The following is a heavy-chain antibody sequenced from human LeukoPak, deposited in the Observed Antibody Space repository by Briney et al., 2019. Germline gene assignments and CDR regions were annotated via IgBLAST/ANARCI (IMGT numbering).Heavy chain of an antibody. Sequence: GGSLRLSCAASGFTFGDYYMSWIRQATGKGLEWVSYIGFSSDYINYADSVKGRFTISRDNAKNSLYLQMSSLRAEDTAVYYCAREKRFGESFFDYWGRGTLVTVSS. CDR1: GFTFGDYY. J-gene: IGHJ4*02. CDR3: AREKRFGESFFDY. CDR2: IGFSSDYI. V-gene: IGHV3-11*06. D-gene: IGHD3-10*01.